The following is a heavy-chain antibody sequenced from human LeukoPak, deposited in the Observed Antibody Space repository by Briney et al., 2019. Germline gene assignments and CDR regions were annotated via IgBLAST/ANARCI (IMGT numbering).Heavy chain of an antibody. CDR2: INPSGGST. D-gene: IGHD1-26*01. CDR3: AREDDGGSYPSPLDY. CDR1: GYTFTSYY. V-gene: IGHV1-46*01. J-gene: IGHJ4*02. Sequence: ASVKVSCKASGYTFTSYYMHWVRQAPGQGLEWMGIINPSGGSTSYAQKFQGRVTMTRDMSTSTVYMELSSLRSEDTAVYYCAREDDGGSYPSPLDYWGQGTLVTVSS.